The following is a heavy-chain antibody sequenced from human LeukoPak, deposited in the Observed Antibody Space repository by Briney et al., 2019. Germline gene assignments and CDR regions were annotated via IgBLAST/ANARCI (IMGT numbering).Heavy chain of an antibody. CDR3: ARDHLVGMPYS. CDR1: GFTFSNYW. J-gene: IGHJ4*02. Sequence: PGGSLRLSCAASGFTFSNYWMSWVRQAPGKGLEWVANIKQDGSEKYYVDSVKGRFTISRDNAKNSLCLQMNSLRAEDTAVYYCARDHLVGMPYSWGQGTLVTVSS. D-gene: IGHD1-26*01. CDR2: IKQDGSEK. V-gene: IGHV3-7*01.